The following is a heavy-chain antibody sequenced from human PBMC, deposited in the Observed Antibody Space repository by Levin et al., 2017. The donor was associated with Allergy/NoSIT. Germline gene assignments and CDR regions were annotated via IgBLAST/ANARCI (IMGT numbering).Heavy chain of an antibody. J-gene: IGHJ4*02. CDR2: ISGSGGST. CDR1: GFTFSSYA. Sequence: PSETLSLTCAASGFTFSSYAMSWVRQAPGKGLEWVSAISGSGGSTYYADSVKGRFTISRDNSKNTLYLQMNSLRAEDTAVYYCAKAYCSSTSCYFFDYWGQGTLVTVSS. CDR3: AKAYCSSTSCYFFDY. D-gene: IGHD2-2*01. V-gene: IGHV3-23*01.